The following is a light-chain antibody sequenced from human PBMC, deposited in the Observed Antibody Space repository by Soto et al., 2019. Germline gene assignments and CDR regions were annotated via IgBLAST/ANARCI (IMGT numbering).Light chain of an antibody. V-gene: IGLV2-14*01. CDR2: DVS. CDR3: SSYTSSSTLV. CDR1: SSDVGGYSY. J-gene: IGLJ1*01. Sequence: SVLSEPGCVCGYIAESIAISYTGTSSDVGGYSYVSWYQQQPGTAPKLVISDVSNRPSGVSDRFSGSKSGNTASLTISGLQAEDEADYYCSSYTSSSTLVFGTGTKVTV.